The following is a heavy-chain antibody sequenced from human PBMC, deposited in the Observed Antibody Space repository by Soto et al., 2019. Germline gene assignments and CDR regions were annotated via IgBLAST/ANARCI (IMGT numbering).Heavy chain of an antibody. Sequence: SEALSLTCNVSGGSIYNYEYYCTWIRQPPGKGLEWVGYIYYSGRTNYNPSLNSRVTISVDTSKNQFSLKLSSVTAADKAVYYGASYRLTQLELRYFDYWGQGTLVTVSS. D-gene: IGHD1-26*01. CDR2: IYYSGRT. V-gene: IGHV4-30-4*02. CDR3: ASYRLTQLELRYFDY. CDR1: GGSIYNYEYY. J-gene: IGHJ4*02.